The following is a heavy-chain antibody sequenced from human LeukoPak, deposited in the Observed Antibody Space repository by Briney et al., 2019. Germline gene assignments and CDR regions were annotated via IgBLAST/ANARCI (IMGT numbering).Heavy chain of an antibody. CDR1: GYTFTSYG. Sequence: ASVKVSCKASGYTFTSYGIGWVRQAPGQGLEWMGWISAYNGNTNYAQKLQGRVTITADKSTSTAYMELSSLRSEDTAVYYCARVGYCSGGSCSNWFDPWGQGTLVTVSS. D-gene: IGHD2-15*01. CDR2: ISAYNGNT. V-gene: IGHV1-18*01. CDR3: ARVGYCSGGSCSNWFDP. J-gene: IGHJ5*02.